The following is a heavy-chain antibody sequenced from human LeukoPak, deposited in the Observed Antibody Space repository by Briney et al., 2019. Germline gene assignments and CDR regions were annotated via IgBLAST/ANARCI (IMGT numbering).Heavy chain of an antibody. V-gene: IGHV4-39*07. Sequence: PSETLSLTCTVSGGSISSSSYYWGWIRQPPGKGLEWIGNIYYSGSTYYNPSLKSRVTISVDTSKNQFSLKLSSVTAADTAVHYCAREVWKGVYVAEANWFDPWGQGTLVTVSS. CDR1: GGSISSSSYY. CDR3: AREVWKGVYVAEANWFDP. CDR2: IYYSGST. D-gene: IGHD3-16*01. J-gene: IGHJ5*02.